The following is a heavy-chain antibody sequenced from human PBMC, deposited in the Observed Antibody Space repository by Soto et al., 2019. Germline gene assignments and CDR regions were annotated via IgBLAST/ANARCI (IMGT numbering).Heavy chain of an antibody. CDR1: GYTFTAYH. Sequence: QVQLVQSGAEVKEPGDSVRVSCEASGYTFTAYHIPWVRQAPGQGLEWMGWINPKFGDTTYAQDFQGRVSMTRDMSISTVYMELSRLTSHDTAIYYCARNMDYYYGRGSGNVQGLWGQGTTVTVFS. CDR2: INPKFGDT. V-gene: IGHV1-2*02. J-gene: IGHJ6*02. D-gene: IGHD3-10*02. CDR3: ARNMDYYYGRGSGNVQGL.